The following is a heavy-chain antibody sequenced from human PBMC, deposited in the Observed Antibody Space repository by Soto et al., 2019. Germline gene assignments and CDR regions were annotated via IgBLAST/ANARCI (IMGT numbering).Heavy chain of an antibody. CDR3: ARGPSGDKVDY. Sequence: QVQLQESGPGLVKPSETLSLTCTVSGGSISNVNDCWSWIRQSPDKGLEWIGPIYDGGSTYNNPSLKSRITISVDTSKNQFSLKLSSVSVADTAVYYCARGPSGDKVDYWGQGILVTVSS. CDR2: IYDGGST. CDR1: GGSISNVNDC. D-gene: IGHD7-27*01. J-gene: IGHJ4*02. V-gene: IGHV4-30-4*01.